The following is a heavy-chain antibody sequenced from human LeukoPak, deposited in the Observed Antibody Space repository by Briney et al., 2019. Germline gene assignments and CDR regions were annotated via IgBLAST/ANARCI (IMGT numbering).Heavy chain of an antibody. D-gene: IGHD3-10*02. CDR1: GYTFTSYG. Sequence: ASVKVSCKASGYTFTSYGINWVRQAPGQGLEWMGWISAYNGNTHYVQKLQGRVTMTTDTSTSTAYMELRSLRSDDTAVYYCARGLSGGGGDYFDYWGQGTLVTVSS. J-gene: IGHJ4*02. CDR2: ISAYNGNT. V-gene: IGHV1-18*01. CDR3: ARGLSGGGGDYFDY.